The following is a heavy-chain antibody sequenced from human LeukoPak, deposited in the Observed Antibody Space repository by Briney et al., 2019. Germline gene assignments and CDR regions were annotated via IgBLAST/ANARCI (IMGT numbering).Heavy chain of an antibody. CDR2: INPIFGKA. CDR1: GGTFSSYA. D-gene: IGHD2/OR15-2a*01. Sequence: SVKVSCKASGGTFSSYAISWVRQAPGQGLEWMGGINPIFGKANYAQKFKGRATTAADESTSTAYMELSSLTSEDTAVYYCAMQLGQEVIHDYWGQGTLVTVSS. V-gene: IGHV1-69*13. CDR3: AMQLGQEVIHDY. J-gene: IGHJ4*02.